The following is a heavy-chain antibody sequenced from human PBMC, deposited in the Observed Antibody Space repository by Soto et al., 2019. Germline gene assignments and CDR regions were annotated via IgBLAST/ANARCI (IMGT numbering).Heavy chain of an antibody. V-gene: IGHV4-30-2*01. J-gene: IGHJ5*02. CDR1: GGSISSGGYS. CDR3: ARGGNWFDP. CDR2: IYHSGST. Sequence: SETLSLTCAVSGGSISSGGYSWSWIRQPPGKGLEWIGYIYHSGSTYYNPSLKSRVTISVDRSKNQFSLKLSSVTAADTAVYYCARGGNWFDPWGQGTLVTVSS.